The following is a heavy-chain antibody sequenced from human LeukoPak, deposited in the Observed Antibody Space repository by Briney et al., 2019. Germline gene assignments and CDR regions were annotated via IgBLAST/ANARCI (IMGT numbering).Heavy chain of an antibody. CDR2: IIPIFGTA. V-gene: IGHV1-69*05. D-gene: IGHD5-12*01. CDR3: ARYSGYGGWFDP. CDR1: GGTFSSYA. Sequence: GASVKVSCKASGGTFSSYAISWVRQAPGRGLEWMGGIIPIFGTANYAQKFQGRVTITTDESTSTAYMELSSLRSEDTAVYYCARYSGYGGWFDPWGQGTLVTVSS. J-gene: IGHJ5*02.